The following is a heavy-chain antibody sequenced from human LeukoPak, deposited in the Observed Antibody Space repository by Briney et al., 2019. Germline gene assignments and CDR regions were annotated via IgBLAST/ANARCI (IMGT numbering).Heavy chain of an antibody. CDR3: AKDPYSSSLNDAFDI. V-gene: IGHV3-23*01. CDR1: GFTFSSYG. Sequence: GGTLRLSCAASGFTFSSYGMSWVRQAPGKGLEWVSAISGSVGSTYYADSVKGRFTISRDNYKNTLYLQMNSLRAEDTAVYYCAKDPYSSSLNDAFDIWGQGTMVTVSS. CDR2: ISGSVGST. D-gene: IGHD6-6*01. J-gene: IGHJ3*02.